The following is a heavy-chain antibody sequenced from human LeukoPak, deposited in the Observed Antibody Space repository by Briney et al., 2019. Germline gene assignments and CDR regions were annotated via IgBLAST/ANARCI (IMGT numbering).Heavy chain of an antibody. CDR1: GGSFSGYY. V-gene: IGHV4-34*01. CDR3: ARGGIAVADFDY. D-gene: IGHD6-19*01. J-gene: IGHJ4*02. CDR2: INHSGST. Sequence: PSETLSLTCAVYGGSFSGYYWSWIRQPPGKGLEWIGEINHSGSTNYNPPLKSRVTISVDTSKNQFPLKLSSVTAADTAVYYCARGGIAVADFDYWGQGTLVTVSS.